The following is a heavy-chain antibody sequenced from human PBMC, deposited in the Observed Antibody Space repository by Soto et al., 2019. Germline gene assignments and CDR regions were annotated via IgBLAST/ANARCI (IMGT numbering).Heavy chain of an antibody. V-gene: IGHV3-21*01. CDR3: ARGTGEQFYGMDV. D-gene: IGHD7-27*01. Sequence: GGSLRLSCAASGFTFSSYSMNWVRQAPGKGLEWVSSISSSSSYIYYADSVKGRFTISRDNAKNSLYLQMNSLRAEDTAVYYCARGTGEQFYGMDVWGQGTTVTVSS. J-gene: IGHJ6*02. CDR1: GFTFSSYS. CDR2: ISSSSSYI.